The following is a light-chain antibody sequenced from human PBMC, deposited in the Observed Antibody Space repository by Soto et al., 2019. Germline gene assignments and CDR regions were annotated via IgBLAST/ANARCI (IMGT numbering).Light chain of an antibody. Sequence: EIVMTQSPVTLPVSPGERATLSCRASQSVTSNLAWYQQKPGQAPRLLIYGASTRATGIPARFSGSGPGTDFTLTISSLQSEDFAVYYCQQSSNWPLTFGQGTKVDIK. V-gene: IGKV3-15*01. CDR3: QQSSNWPLT. J-gene: IGKJ1*01. CDR2: GAS. CDR1: QSVTSN.